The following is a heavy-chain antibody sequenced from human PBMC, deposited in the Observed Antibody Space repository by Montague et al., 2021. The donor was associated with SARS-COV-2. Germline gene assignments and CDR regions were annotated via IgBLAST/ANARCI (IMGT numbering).Heavy chain of an antibody. CDR1: GDSLNNGGYY. D-gene: IGHD1-26*01. Sequence: TLSLTCTVSGDSLNNGGYYWSWVRQHPGKGLEWIGNIFHSGSTHFNPSLKSRITMSADTSTNQFSLHLSSVTAADTAVYFCARVGFYTESYYDYWGRGTPVTVSA. CDR2: IFHSGST. V-gene: IGHV4-31*03. CDR3: ARVGFYTESYYDY. J-gene: IGHJ4*02.